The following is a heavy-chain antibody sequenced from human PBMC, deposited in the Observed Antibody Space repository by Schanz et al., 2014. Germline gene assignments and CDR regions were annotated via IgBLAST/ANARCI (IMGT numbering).Heavy chain of an antibody. CDR2: IYSGGST. J-gene: IGHJ4*02. V-gene: IGHV3-53*01. CDR3: AKERDITGWNHGDY. Sequence: EVQLVESGGGLIQPGGSLRLSCAASGFTVSSNYMSWVRQAPGKGLEWVAVIYSGGSTFYTDSVKGRFTISRDNSKNTLYLQMNSLIAEDTAVYYCAKERDITGWNHGDYWGQGTLVTVSS. CDR1: GFTVSSNY. D-gene: IGHD6-19*01.